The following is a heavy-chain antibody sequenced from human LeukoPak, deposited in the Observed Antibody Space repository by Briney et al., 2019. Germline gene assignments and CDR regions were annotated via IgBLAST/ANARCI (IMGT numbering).Heavy chain of an antibody. V-gene: IGHV3-21*01. CDR1: GFTFSSYS. Sequence: GGSLRLSCAASGFTFSSYSMNWVRQAPGKGLEWVSSISSSSSYIYYADSVKGRFTISRDNAKNSLYLQMNSLRAEDTAVYYCAKGLAQGYYFDYWGQGTLVTVSS. CDR3: AKGLAQGYYFDY. CDR2: ISSSSSYI. J-gene: IGHJ4*02.